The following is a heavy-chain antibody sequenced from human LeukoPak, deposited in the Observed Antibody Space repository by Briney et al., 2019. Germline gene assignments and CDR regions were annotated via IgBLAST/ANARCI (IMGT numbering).Heavy chain of an antibody. CDR1: GFTFSSCA. V-gene: IGHV3-30*01. D-gene: IGHD1-26*01. CDR3: ASGSLIPADY. Sequence: GGSLRLSCAASGFTFSSCAMHWVRQAPGKGLEWVAVISYDGSNKYYADSVKGRFTISRDNSKNTLYLQMNSLRAEDTAVYYCASGSLIPADYWGQGTLVTVSS. J-gene: IGHJ4*02. CDR2: ISYDGSNK.